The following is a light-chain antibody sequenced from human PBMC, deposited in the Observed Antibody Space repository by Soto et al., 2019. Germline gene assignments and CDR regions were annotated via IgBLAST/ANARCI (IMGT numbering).Light chain of an antibody. CDR3: MQGTHWPPAWT. CDR2: XVS. V-gene: IGKV2-30*01. J-gene: IGKJ1*01. Sequence: DVVMTQSPLSLPVTLGQPAYVSCRASQSLLYSDGSTYLSWFQQRPRRSPRRLIXXVSNRDSGVPDRFSGSVSGTDFTLKISRVEAEDVGVYYCMQGTHWPPAWTFCQGTKVDIK. CDR1: QSLLYSDGSTY.